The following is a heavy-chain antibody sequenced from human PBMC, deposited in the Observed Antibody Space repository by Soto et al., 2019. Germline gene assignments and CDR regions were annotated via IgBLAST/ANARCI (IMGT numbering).Heavy chain of an antibody. CDR2: ISSSGSTI. CDR3: ARDIVVVVAATLSYYYYGMDV. Sequence: GGSLRLSCAASGFTFSDYYMSWIRQAPGKGLEWVSYISSSGSTIYYADSVKGRFTISRDNAKNSLYLQMNSLRAEDTAVYYCARDIVVVVAATLSYYYYGMDVWGQGTTVTVSS. D-gene: IGHD2-15*01. J-gene: IGHJ6*02. V-gene: IGHV3-11*01. CDR1: GFTFSDYY.